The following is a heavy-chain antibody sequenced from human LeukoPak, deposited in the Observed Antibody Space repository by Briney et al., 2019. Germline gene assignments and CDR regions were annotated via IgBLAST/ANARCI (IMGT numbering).Heavy chain of an antibody. CDR3: AKFSGSWQYYAMDV. D-gene: IGHD3-10*01. V-gene: IGHV3-23*01. Sequence: QPGGSLRLSCAASGFTFSTYAMSWVRQAPGKGLEWVSAISASGAGTYYADSVKGRFTISREHSMNTLYLKMSSMRAEDTAVYYCAKFSGSWQYYAMDVWGQGTTVTVSS. J-gene: IGHJ6*02. CDR2: ISASGAGT. CDR1: GFTFSTYA.